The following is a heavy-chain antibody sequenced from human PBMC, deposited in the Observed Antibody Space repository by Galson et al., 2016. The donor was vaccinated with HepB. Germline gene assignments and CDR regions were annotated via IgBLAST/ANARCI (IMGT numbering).Heavy chain of an antibody. Sequence: SLRLSCAASGFTFSDYYMSWIRQAPGKGLEWVSYISSSSSYTNYADSVKGRFTISRDNANNSLYLQMNSLRAEDTAVYYCARDHSTYYYDSSGYYYGAFHIWGQGTLVTVSS. J-gene: IGHJ3*02. CDR2: ISSSSSYT. D-gene: IGHD3-22*01. CDR3: ARDHSTYYYDSSGYYYGAFHI. CDR1: GFTFSDYY. V-gene: IGHV3-11*05.